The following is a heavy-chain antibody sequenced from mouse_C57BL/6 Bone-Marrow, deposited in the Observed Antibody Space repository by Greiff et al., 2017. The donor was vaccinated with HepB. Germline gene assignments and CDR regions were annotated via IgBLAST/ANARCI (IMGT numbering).Heavy chain of an antibody. Sequence: DVKLVESGGGLVQPGGSLKLSCAASGFTFSDYGMAWVRQAPRKGPEWVAFISNLAYSIYYADTVTGRFTISRENAKNTLYLEMSSLRSEDTAMYYCARRGDGYPYYAMDYWGQGTSVTVSS. CDR1: GFTFSDYG. D-gene: IGHD2-3*01. CDR3: ARRGDGYPYYAMDY. CDR2: ISNLAYSI. V-gene: IGHV5-15*04. J-gene: IGHJ4*01.